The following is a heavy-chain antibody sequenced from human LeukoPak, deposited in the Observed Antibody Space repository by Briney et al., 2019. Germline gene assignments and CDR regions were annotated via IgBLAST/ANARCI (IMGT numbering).Heavy chain of an antibody. J-gene: IGHJ4*02. Sequence: PSETLSLTCAVYGGSFSGYYWSWIRQPPGKGLEWIGEINHSGSTNYNPSLKSRVTISVDTSKNQFSLKLSSVTAADTAVYYCARGGEHYYDSSGYYSPYFDYWGQGTLVTVSS. CDR2: INHSGST. CDR1: GGSFSGYY. V-gene: IGHV4-34*01. D-gene: IGHD3-22*01. CDR3: ARGGEHYYDSSGYYSPYFDY.